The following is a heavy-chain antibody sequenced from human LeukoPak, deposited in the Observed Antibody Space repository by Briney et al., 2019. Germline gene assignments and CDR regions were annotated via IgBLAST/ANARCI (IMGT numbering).Heavy chain of an antibody. V-gene: IGHV3-11*04. CDR3: ARRAGCSSSSCPFDYWTFDY. J-gene: IGHJ4*02. D-gene: IGHD2-2*01. Sequence: GGSLRLSCAASGFTFSDYYMSWICQAPGKGLEWVSYISSSGKTIYYADSVKGRFTISRDNAKNSLYLQMNSLRAEDTAVFHCARRAGCSSSSCPFDYWTFDYWGQGTLVTVSS. CDR1: GFTFSDYY. CDR2: ISSSGKTI.